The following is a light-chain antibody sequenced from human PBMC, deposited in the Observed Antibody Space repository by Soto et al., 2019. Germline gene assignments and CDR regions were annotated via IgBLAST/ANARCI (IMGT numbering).Light chain of an antibody. CDR3: QQRSNWLT. J-gene: IGKJ4*01. V-gene: IGKV3-11*01. CDR2: DAS. CDR1: QSVSSY. Sequence: EIVLTQSPATLSLSPGERATLSCRASQSVSSYLAWYQQKPGQAPRLLIYDASNRATGIPARFSGSGSGTAFTLTISSLEPDDFAVYYCQQRSNWLTVGGGTKVEIK.